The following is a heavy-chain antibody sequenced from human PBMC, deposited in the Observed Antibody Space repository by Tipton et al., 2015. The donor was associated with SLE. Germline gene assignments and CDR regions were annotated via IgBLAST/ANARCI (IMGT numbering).Heavy chain of an antibody. CDR2: TYYRSKWYS. CDR3: ARGYCSDGVCYGFGFFDY. V-gene: IGHV6-1*01. CDR1: GDSVSTNSAA. D-gene: IGHD2-8*01. J-gene: IGHJ4*02. Sequence: GLVKPSQTLSLTCAISGDSVSTNSAAWTWIRQSPSRGLEWLGRTYYRSKWYSDYAVSVKSRITISPDTSKNQFSLKMRSVTAADTAVYFCARGYCSDGVCYGFGFFDYWGQGNLVTVSS.